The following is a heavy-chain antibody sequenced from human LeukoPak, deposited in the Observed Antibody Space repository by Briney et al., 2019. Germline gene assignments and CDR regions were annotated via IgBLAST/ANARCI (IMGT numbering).Heavy chain of an antibody. Sequence: GRSLRLSCAASGFTFSSYAMHWVRQAPGKGLEWVAVISYDGSNKYYADSVKGRFTISRDNSKNTLYLQMNSLRAEDTAVYYCARAYCSSTSRFSSGWSYPYDYWSQGTLVTVSS. CDR3: ARAYCSSTSRFSSGWSYPYDY. D-gene: IGHD2-2*01. CDR2: ISYDGSNK. J-gene: IGHJ4*02. CDR1: GFTFSSYA. V-gene: IGHV3-30*01.